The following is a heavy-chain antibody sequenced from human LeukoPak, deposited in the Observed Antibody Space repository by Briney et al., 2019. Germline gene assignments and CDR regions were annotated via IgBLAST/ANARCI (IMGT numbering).Heavy chain of an antibody. D-gene: IGHD3-16*01. CDR3: AKDRRMMSPHYGMDV. V-gene: IGHV3-30*18. J-gene: IGHJ6*02. CDR1: GFTFTSYG. CDR2: ISYDGGYQ. Sequence: PGRSLRLSCAASGFTFTSYGKHWVRQAPGKGLEWVTYISYDGGYQYCADSVKGRFTISRDNSKNTVYLQLNSLTPEDTAVYYCAKDRRMMSPHYGMDVWGQGTTVTVSS.